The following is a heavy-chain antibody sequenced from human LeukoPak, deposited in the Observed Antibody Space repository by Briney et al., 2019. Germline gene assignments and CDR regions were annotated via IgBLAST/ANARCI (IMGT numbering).Heavy chain of an antibody. CDR3: ARRSQTAAGRGIDY. CDR2: MSNSGST. Sequence: PSETLSLTCTVSGGSISSSSSHYWAWIRQPPGKGLEWIGTMSNSGSTYYNPSLKSRVTISGDTSKNQFSPKLSSMTAADTAVFYCARRSQTAAGRGIDYWGQGTLVTVSS. J-gene: IGHJ4*02. CDR1: GGSISSSSSHY. V-gene: IGHV4-39*01. D-gene: IGHD6-13*01.